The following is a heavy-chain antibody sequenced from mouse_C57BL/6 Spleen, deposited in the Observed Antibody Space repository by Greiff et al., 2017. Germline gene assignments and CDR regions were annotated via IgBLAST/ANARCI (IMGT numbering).Heavy chain of an antibody. CDR3: ARYYDYFDY. J-gene: IGHJ2*01. Sequence: EVKLMESGGGLVKPGGSLKLSCAASGFTFSDYGMHWVRQAPEKGLEWVAYISSGSSTISYADTVKGRFTISRDNAKNTLFLQMTSLRSEDTAMYYCARYYDYFDYWGQGTTLTVSS. CDR2: ISSGSSTI. D-gene: IGHD1-1*02. V-gene: IGHV5-17*01. CDR1: GFTFSDYG.